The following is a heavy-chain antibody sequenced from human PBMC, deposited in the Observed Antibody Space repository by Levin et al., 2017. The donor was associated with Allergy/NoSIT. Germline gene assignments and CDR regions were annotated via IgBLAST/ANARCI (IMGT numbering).Heavy chain of an antibody. V-gene: IGHV3-11*03. Sequence: GGSLRLSCAASGFTISDYYMSWIRQAPGKGLEWVSYISSSSTYTDYADSVKGRFTISRDNAKNSLYLQMNSLRADDTAVYYCARRPLGTSYWYFDLWGRGTLVTVSS. D-gene: IGHD7-27*01. CDR1: GFTISDYY. J-gene: IGHJ2*01. CDR3: ARRPLGTSYWYFDL. CDR2: ISSSSTYT.